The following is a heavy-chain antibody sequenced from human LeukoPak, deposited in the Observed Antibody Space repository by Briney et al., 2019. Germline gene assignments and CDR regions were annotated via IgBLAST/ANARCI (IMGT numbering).Heavy chain of an antibody. V-gene: IGHV3-11*01. CDR1: GFDFSNSF. CDR3: GKGSLAVPATPLDF. Sequence: GGSLRLSCTASGFDFSNSFMTWVRQAPGKGLEWISYISSRSTTIYYADSVKGRFTISRDNGKNTVYLQMNNLRVDDTAVFYCGKGSLAVPATPLDFCGQGTLVTVSS. CDR2: ISSRSTTI. J-gene: IGHJ4*02. D-gene: IGHD2-15*01.